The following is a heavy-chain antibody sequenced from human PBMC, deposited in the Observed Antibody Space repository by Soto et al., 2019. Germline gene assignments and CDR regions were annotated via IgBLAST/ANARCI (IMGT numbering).Heavy chain of an antibody. CDR1: GGSISSYY. CDR3: ARGRRYCSGGSCYYFDY. J-gene: IGHJ4*02. D-gene: IGHD2-15*01. Sequence: SETLSLTCTVSGGSISSYYWSWIRQPPGKGLEWIGYIYYSGSTNYNPSLKSRVTISVGTSKNQFSLKLSSVTAADTAVYYCARGRRYCSGGSCYYFDYWGQGTLVTVSS. V-gene: IGHV4-59*01. CDR2: IYYSGST.